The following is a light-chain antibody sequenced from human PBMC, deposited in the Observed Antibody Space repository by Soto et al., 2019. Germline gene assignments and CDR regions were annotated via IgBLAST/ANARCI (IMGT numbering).Light chain of an antibody. CDR3: QQHINWPLT. V-gene: IGKV3D-20*02. J-gene: IGKJ4*01. CDR1: QSVPSDW. Sequence: EIVLTQSPGTLSLSPGERATLSCRASQSVPSDWLAWYRHKPGQAPRLLIYGASSRATGVPDRVSGSGSGTDFTLTINRLEPEDFAVYYCQQHINWPLTFGGGTKV. CDR2: GAS.